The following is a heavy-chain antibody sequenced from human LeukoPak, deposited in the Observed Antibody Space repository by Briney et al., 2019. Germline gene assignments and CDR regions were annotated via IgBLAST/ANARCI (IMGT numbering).Heavy chain of an antibody. CDR2: IYYSGST. CDR3: AREEGITMVRGVITRPYNWFDP. V-gene: IGHV4-30-4*08. D-gene: IGHD3-10*01. CDR1: GGSISSGGYY. J-gene: IGHJ5*02. Sequence: SQTLSLTCTVSGGSISSGGYYWSWIRQHPGKGLEWIGYIYYSGSTYYNPSLKSRVTISVDTSKNQFSLKLSSVTAADTAVYYCAREEGITMVRGVITRPYNWFDPWGQGTLVTVSS.